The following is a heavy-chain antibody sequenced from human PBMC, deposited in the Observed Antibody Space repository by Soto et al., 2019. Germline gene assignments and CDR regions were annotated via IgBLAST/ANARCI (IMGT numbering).Heavy chain of an antibody. CDR2: INWNSGSI. Sequence: PGGSLSLSCAASGFTFDDYAMHWVRQAPGKGLEWVSGINWNSGSIGYADSVKGRFTISRDNAKNSLSLQMNSLRAEDTALYYCAKDSYDILTGPHTFDYWGQGTLVTVSS. CDR3: AKDSYDILTGPHTFDY. V-gene: IGHV3-9*01. CDR1: GFTFDDYA. J-gene: IGHJ4*02. D-gene: IGHD3-9*01.